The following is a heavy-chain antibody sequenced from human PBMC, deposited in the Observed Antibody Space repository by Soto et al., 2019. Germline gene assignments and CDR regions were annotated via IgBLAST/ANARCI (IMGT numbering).Heavy chain of an antibody. D-gene: IGHD1-26*01. Sequence: SVKVSCKASGGTFSSYAISWVRQAPGQGLEWMGGIIPIFGTANYAQKFQGRVTITADESTSTAYMELSSLRSEDTAVYYCARELVQGPWELRKWFDPWGQGTLVPVSS. V-gene: IGHV1-69*13. J-gene: IGHJ5*02. CDR2: IIPIFGTA. CDR3: ARELVQGPWELRKWFDP. CDR1: GGTFSSYA.